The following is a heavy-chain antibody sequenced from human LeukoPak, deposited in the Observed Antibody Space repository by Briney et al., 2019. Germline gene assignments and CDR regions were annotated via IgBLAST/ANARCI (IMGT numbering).Heavy chain of an antibody. CDR3: ARADSSSSFGSVDY. CDR1: GFTFDEYT. V-gene: IGHV3-9*01. CDR2: ISWNSGSI. D-gene: IGHD6-6*01. Sequence: PGGSLRLSCAASGFTFDEYTMHWVRQAPGKGLEWVSGISWNSGSIGYADSVKGRFTISSDNAKNSLYLQMNSLRAEGTAVYYCARADSSSSFGSVDYWGQGTLVTVSS. J-gene: IGHJ4*02.